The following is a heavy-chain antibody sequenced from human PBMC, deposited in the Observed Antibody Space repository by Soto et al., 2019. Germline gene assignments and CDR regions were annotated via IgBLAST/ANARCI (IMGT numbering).Heavy chain of an antibody. D-gene: IGHD3-22*01. V-gene: IGHV4-39*01. CDR1: GSSISSNSYY. CDR3: ARHLSGNGYLDFEY. CDR2: GYHGGNT. J-gene: IGHJ4*02. Sequence: QLQLQESGPGLVKPSETQSLTCTVSGSSISSNSYYWAWIRQPPGKGLEWIGSGYHGGNTYYNPSHKSRDTISGDNSMNQFSQKLNYVTAADTAVYYCARHLSGNGYLDFEYWGQGILVTVSS.